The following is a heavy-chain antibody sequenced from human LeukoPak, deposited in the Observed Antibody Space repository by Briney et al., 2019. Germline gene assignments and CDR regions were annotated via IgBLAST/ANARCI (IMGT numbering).Heavy chain of an antibody. Sequence: SETLSLTCTVSGYSISSGYYWGWIRQPPGKGLEWIGSIYHSGSTYYNPSLKSRVTISVDTSKNQFSLKLSSVTAADTAVYYCARDLPVLTSSSWTLKYNWFDPWGQGTLVTVSS. CDR2: IYHSGST. V-gene: IGHV4-38-2*02. CDR3: ARDLPVLTSSSWTLKYNWFDP. CDR1: GYSISSGYY. J-gene: IGHJ5*02. D-gene: IGHD6-13*01.